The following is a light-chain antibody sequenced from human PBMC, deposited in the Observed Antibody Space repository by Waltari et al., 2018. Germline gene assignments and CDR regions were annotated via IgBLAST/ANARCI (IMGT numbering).Light chain of an antibody. J-gene: IGLJ3*02. CDR3: QVWDSTNGV. Sequence: SYELTQPPSVSVSAGQTASLTCSGDRLGNKYVSLYLQKAGQSPVLVIYQDTERPSGIPGRFSGSNSGNTATLTITGTQGVDEADYYCQVWDSTNGVFGGGTKLTVL. CDR1: RLGNKY. CDR2: QDT. V-gene: IGLV3-1*01.